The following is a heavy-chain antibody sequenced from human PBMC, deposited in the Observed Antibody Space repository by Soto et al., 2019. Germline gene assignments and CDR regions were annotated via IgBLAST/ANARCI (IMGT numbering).Heavy chain of an antibody. CDR1: GGSISSYY. CDR3: AGHIETIRAVGTVFDY. D-gene: IGHD3-9*01. V-gene: IGHV4-59*08. J-gene: IGHJ4*02. CDR2: IYYSGST. Sequence: SETLSLTCTVSGGSISSYYWSWIRQPPGKGLEWTGYIYYSGSTNYNPSLKSRVTISVDTSKNQFSLKLSSVTAADTAVYYCAGHIETIRAVGTVFDYWGQGTLVTVSS.